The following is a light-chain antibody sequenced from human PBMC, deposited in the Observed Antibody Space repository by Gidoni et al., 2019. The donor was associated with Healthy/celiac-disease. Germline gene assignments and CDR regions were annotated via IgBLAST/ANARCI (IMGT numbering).Light chain of an antibody. J-gene: IGKJ4*01. CDR1: QSISRD. V-gene: IGKV1-39*01. CDR3: QQCYSYPCT. Sequence: IQLTQSPSSLSASVGDRVTITCLASQSISRDLDWYQQKPGKAPTLLIYAASSLQSGVPSRFRGSGSGTDFTLTISSLQPEDFATYYCQQCYSYPCTFGQGTKVEIK. CDR2: AAS.